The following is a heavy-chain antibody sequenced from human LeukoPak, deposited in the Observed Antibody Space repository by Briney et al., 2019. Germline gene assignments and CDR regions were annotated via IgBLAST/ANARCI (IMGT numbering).Heavy chain of an antibody. V-gene: IGHV1-69*04. D-gene: IGHD3-3*01. J-gene: IGHJ6*02. Sequence: SVKVSCKASGGTFSSYAISWVRQAPGQGLEWMGRIIPILGIANYAQKFRGRVTITADKSTSTAYMELSSLRSEDTAVYYCARRGITIFGVVKEDYGMDVWGQGTTVTVSS. CDR1: GGTFSSYA. CDR3: ARRGITIFGVVKEDYGMDV. CDR2: IIPILGIA.